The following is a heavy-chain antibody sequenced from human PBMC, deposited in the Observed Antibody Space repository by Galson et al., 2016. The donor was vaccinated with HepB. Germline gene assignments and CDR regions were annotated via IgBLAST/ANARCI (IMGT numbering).Heavy chain of an antibody. CDR1: GASISDSNW. J-gene: IGHJ5*02. D-gene: IGHD2-2*01. Sequence: SETLSLTCAVSGASISDSNWWTWVRQVPGKGLEWIGEIYHTGTSNNNPFLSSRFTLSVDKSRNQFSLNLTSVTAADTAVYYCAQASIIPGARMIFDPWGQGTLGTVSS. CDR2: IYHTGTS. V-gene: IGHV4-4*02. CDR3: AQASIIPGARMIFDP.